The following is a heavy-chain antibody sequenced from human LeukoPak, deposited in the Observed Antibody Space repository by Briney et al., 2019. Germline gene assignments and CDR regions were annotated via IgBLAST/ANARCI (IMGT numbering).Heavy chain of an antibody. Sequence: GGSLRLSCDASGFAFGEYWMHWVRQAPGKGPEWVSRIFTDGSNVTYADSVRGRFTTSRDNAKSTLYLQMNSPRVDDTAVYYCARVEPHGGWFDPWGQGTMVTVSS. CDR3: ARVEPHGGWFDP. V-gene: IGHV3-74*01. D-gene: IGHD3-16*01. J-gene: IGHJ5*02. CDR1: GFAFGEYW. CDR2: IFTDGSNV.